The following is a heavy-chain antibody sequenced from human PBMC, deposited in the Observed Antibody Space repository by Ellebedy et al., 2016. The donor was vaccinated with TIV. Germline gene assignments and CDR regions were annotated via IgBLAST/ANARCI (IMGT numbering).Heavy chain of an antibody. CDR1: GFTFSSYG. Sequence: GESLKISCAASGFTFSSYGMHWVRQAPGKGLEWVAFIRYDGSNKYYADSVKGRFTISRDNAKNSLYLQMNSLRAEDTAVYYCARDGGWSMVRGRPLYGMDVWGQGTTVTVSS. CDR3: ARDGGWSMVRGRPLYGMDV. V-gene: IGHV3-30*02. J-gene: IGHJ6*02. D-gene: IGHD3-10*01. CDR2: IRYDGSNK.